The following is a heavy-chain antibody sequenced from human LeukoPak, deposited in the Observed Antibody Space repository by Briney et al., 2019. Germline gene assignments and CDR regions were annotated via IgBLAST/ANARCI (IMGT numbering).Heavy chain of an antibody. D-gene: IGHD6-6*01. V-gene: IGHV4-38-2*01. Sequence: SETLSLTCAVSGYSISSGYYWGRIRQPPGRGLEWIGNIYHSGSTYYNPSLKSRVTISLDTSKNQFSLKLSSVTAADTAVYYCARIYSSSSGYYFDYWGQGTLVTVPS. J-gene: IGHJ4*02. CDR3: ARIYSSSSGYYFDY. CDR2: IYHSGST. CDR1: GYSISSGYY.